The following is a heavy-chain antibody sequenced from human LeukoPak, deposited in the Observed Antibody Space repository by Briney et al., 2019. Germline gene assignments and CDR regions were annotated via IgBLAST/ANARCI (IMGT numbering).Heavy chain of an antibody. Sequence: ASVKVSCKASGYTFTSYDINWVRQATGQGLEWMRWMNPNSGNTGYAQKFQGRVTITRNTSISTAYMELSSLRSEDTAVYYCARRCSGGSCYGYDAFDIWGQGTMVTVSS. CDR3: ARRCSGGSCYGYDAFDI. CDR1: GYTFTSYD. J-gene: IGHJ3*02. V-gene: IGHV1-8*03. D-gene: IGHD2-15*01. CDR2: MNPNSGNT.